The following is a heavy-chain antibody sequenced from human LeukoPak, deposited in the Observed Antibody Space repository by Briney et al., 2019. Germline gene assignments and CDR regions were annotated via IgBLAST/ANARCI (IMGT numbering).Heavy chain of an antibody. CDR1: GFTFSSYW. CDR3: ARESYRATTGYFDY. V-gene: IGHV3-7*01. Sequence: GGSLRLSCAASGFTFSSYWVTWVRQAPGKGLEWVANIKLDGSEKYYVDSVKGRFTISRDNAKNSLYLQMNSLRAEDTAVYYCARESYRATTGYFDYWGQGTLVTVSS. CDR2: IKLDGSEK. J-gene: IGHJ4*02. D-gene: IGHD4-17*01.